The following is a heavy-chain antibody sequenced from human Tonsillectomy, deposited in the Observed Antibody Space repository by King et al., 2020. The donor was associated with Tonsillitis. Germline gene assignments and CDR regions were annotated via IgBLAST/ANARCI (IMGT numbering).Heavy chain of an antibody. J-gene: IGHJ3*02. CDR1: GFTFSNYW. CDR2: INQDGREK. CDR3: ARDQGRDGYSVDSDVFDI. D-gene: IGHD5-24*01. Sequence: VQLVESGGGLVQPGGSLRLSCAGSGFTFSNYWMSWVRQAPGKGLEWVANINQDGREKYYVDSVKGRFTISRDNAKNSLYLKMNSLRAEDTAVYYCARDQGRDGYSVDSDVFDIWGQGTMVPVSS. V-gene: IGHV3-7*01.